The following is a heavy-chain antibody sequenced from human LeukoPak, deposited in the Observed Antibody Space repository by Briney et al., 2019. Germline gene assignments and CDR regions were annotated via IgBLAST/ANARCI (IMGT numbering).Heavy chain of an antibody. CDR1: GGSLSSYY. J-gene: IGHJ4*02. D-gene: IGHD5-24*01. Sequence: SETLSLTCSVSGGSLSSYYWSWIRQPPGKGLEWIGSIYYSGSTYYNPSLKSRVTISVDTSKKQLSLKLSSVTAADTAVYYCARQDDYNFDYWGQGTLVTVSS. CDR2: IYYSGST. V-gene: IGHV4-59*05. CDR3: ARQDDYNFDY.